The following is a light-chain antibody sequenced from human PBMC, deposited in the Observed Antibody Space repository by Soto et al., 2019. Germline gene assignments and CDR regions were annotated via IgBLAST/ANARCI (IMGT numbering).Light chain of an antibody. CDR3: QQYGSSPPIT. J-gene: IGKJ5*01. CDR2: GAS. CDR1: QSVSSSY. V-gene: IGKV3-20*01. Sequence: EIVLTQSPCPLSSSPRERATLSCMALQSVSSSYLAWYQQKPGQAPRLLIYGASSRATGIPDRFSGSGSGTDFTLTISRLEPEDFAVYYCQQYGSSPPITFGQGTRLEIK.